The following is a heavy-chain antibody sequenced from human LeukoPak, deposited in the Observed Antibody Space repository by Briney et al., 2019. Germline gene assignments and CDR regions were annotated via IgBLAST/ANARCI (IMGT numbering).Heavy chain of an antibody. Sequence: PGGSLRLSCAASGFTFSSYSMNWVRQAPGKGLEWVSSISSSSSYIYYADPVKGRFTISRDNAKNSLYLQMNSLRAEDTAVYYCARDPVVTAIHTYYFDYWGQGTLVTVSS. CDR3: ARDPVVTAIHTYYFDY. J-gene: IGHJ4*02. CDR1: GFTFSSYS. CDR2: ISSSSSYI. V-gene: IGHV3-21*01. D-gene: IGHD2-21*02.